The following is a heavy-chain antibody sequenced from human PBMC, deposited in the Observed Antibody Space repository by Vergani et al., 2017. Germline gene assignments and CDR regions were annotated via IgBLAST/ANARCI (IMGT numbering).Heavy chain of an antibody. CDR3: ARQFWVSQGVGAFET. D-gene: IGHD3-16*01. J-gene: IGHJ3*02. V-gene: IGHV4-38-2*02. CDR2: VFHSGSA. Sequence: QVQLQQWGAGVVKPSGTLSLTCSVSGYSISRGYYWGWIRQPPGKGLEWIATVFHSGSAYYNPSLRRRVTISVETSKNQFSLRLTTLTAADTAVYYCARQFWVSQGVGAFETWGRGTEVSVSS. CDR1: GYSISRGYY.